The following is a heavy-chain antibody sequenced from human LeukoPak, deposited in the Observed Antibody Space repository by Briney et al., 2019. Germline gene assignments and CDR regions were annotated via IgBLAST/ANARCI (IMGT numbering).Heavy chain of an antibody. J-gene: IGHJ4*02. CDR3: AKEQSSSGFFDY. D-gene: IGHD6-6*01. Sequence: PGGSLRLSCAASGFTFSSYAMSWVRQAPGKGLEWVSAISGRGDRTYCADSVKGRFTISRDNSKNTLYLQMNSLRAEDTAVYYCAKEQSSSGFFDYWGQGTLVTVSS. V-gene: IGHV3-23*01. CDR1: GFTFSSYA. CDR2: ISGRGDRT.